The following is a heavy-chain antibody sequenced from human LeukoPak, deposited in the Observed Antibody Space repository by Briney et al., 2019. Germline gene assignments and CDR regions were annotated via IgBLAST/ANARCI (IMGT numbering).Heavy chain of an antibody. Sequence: GQSLKISCKGSGYSFTSYWIGWVRQMPGKGLEWMGIIYPGDSDTRYSPSFQGQVTISADKSISTAYLQWSSLKASDTAMYYCARGSVLYCSGGSCPGDYWGQGTLVTVSS. CDR1: GYSFTSYW. V-gene: IGHV5-51*01. J-gene: IGHJ4*02. D-gene: IGHD2-15*01. CDR3: ARGSVLYCSGGSCPGDY. CDR2: IYPGDSDT.